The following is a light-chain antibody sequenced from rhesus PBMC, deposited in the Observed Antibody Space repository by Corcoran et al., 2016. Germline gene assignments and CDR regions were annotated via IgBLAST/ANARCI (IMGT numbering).Light chain of an antibody. Sequence: DIQMTQSPSSLSASVGDTVTITCQASQGISRYLAWYQQKPGTAPKLLIYDAFTLQSGVPSRFSGSGSGTDFTLTISSLQPEDFATYYCQKHSSYPRTFGQGTKVEIK. CDR1: QGISRY. J-gene: IGKJ1*01. CDR2: DAF. CDR3: QKHSSYPRT. V-gene: IGKV1-25*01.